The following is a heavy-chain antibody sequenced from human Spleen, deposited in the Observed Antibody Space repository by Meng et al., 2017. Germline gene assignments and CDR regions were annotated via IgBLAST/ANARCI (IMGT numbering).Heavy chain of an antibody. V-gene: IGHV7-4-1*02. CDR2: INTNTRKP. D-gene: IGHD3-16*02. CDR3: ARDYVWGSYRYIDY. Sequence: QVCLVQSGFGLKKPGTPVTVSCKASGYPFYSLGIKWVRQAPGQGPEWMGWINTNTRKPTYAQGFTGRFVFSLDTSISTAYLQISTLKAEDTAIYYCARDYVWGSYRYIDYWGQGTLVTVSS. J-gene: IGHJ4*02. CDR1: GYPFYSLG.